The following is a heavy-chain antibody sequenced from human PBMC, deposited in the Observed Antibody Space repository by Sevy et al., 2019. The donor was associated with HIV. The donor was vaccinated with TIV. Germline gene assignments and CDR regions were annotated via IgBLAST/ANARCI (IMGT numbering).Heavy chain of an antibody. Sequence: GGSLRLSCAASGFTFSDYYMSWIRQAPGKGLEWVSYISSSGSTIYYADSVKGRFTISRDNAKNSLYLQMNSLRAEDTAVYYCARGGIAAADPTYYYYYGMDVCGQGTTVTVSS. D-gene: IGHD6-13*01. CDR2: ISSSGSTI. CDR1: GFTFSDYY. J-gene: IGHJ6*02. CDR3: ARGGIAAADPTYYYYYGMDV. V-gene: IGHV3-11*01.